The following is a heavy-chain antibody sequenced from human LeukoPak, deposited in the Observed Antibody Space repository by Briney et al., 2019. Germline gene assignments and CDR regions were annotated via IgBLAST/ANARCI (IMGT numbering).Heavy chain of an antibody. D-gene: IGHD3-22*01. V-gene: IGHV4-39*01. CDR3: ASQYDSSGYYYFDY. J-gene: IGHJ4*02. Sequence: SETLSLTCTVSGGSISSSSTYWGWIRQPPGKGLEWIGSIYYSGSTYYSPSLKSRITISVDTSKNQFSVKLSSVTAADTAVYYCASQYDSSGYYYFDYWGQGTLVTVSS. CDR2: IYYSGST. CDR1: GGSISSSSTY.